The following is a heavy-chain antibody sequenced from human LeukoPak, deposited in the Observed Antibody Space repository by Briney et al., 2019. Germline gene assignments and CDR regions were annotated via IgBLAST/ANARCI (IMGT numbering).Heavy chain of an antibody. CDR2: IKQDGSEK. V-gene: IGHV3-7*01. Sequence: PGGSLRLSCAASGFTFSSHWMSWARQAPGKGLEWMANIKQDGSEKFYVGSVEGRFTIARDNAQSSLYLHMNSLRTEDTAVYYCARGCRTGAPCADYWGQGTLVTVSS. J-gene: IGHJ4*02. CDR3: ARGCRTGAPCADY. D-gene: IGHD3/OR15-3a*01. CDR1: GFTFSSHW.